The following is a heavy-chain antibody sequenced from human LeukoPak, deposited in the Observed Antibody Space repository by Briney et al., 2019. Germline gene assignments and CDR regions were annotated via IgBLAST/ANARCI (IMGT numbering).Heavy chain of an antibody. CDR3: AELGITMIGGV. Sequence: GGSLRLSCAASGFTFDDYGMNWVRQAPGKGLEWVSYISSSGSTIYYADSVRGRFTISRDNAKNSLYLQMNSLRAEDTAVYYCAELGITMIGGVWGKGTTVTISS. CDR1: GFTFDDYG. D-gene: IGHD3-10*02. J-gene: IGHJ6*04. CDR2: ISSSGSTI. V-gene: IGHV3-48*03.